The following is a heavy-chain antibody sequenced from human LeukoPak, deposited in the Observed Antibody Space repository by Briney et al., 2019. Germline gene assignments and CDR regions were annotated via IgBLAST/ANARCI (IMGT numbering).Heavy chain of an antibody. V-gene: IGHV3-23*01. CDR2: ISGSGGST. Sequence: PGGSLRLSCAASGFTFSSYAMSWVRQAPEKGLEWVSAISGSGGSTYYADSVKGRFTISRDNSKNTLYLQMNSLRAEDTAVYYCAKGLDMIVVVVYAFDIWSQGTMVTVSS. D-gene: IGHD3-22*01. CDR1: GFTFSSYA. CDR3: AKGLDMIVVVVYAFDI. J-gene: IGHJ3*02.